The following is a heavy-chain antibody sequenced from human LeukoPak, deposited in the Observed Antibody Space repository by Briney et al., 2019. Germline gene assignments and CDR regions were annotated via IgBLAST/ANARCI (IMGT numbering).Heavy chain of an antibody. Sequence: SVKVSCKASGGTFSSYAISWVRQAPGQGLEWMGGIIPIFGTANYAQKFQGRVTMTRNTSISTAYMELSSLRSEDTAVYYCARGSHDLPWAFDIWGQGTMVTVSS. CDR2: IIPIFGTA. V-gene: IGHV1-69*05. D-gene: IGHD3-16*01. CDR1: GGTFSSYA. CDR3: ARGSHDLPWAFDI. J-gene: IGHJ3*02.